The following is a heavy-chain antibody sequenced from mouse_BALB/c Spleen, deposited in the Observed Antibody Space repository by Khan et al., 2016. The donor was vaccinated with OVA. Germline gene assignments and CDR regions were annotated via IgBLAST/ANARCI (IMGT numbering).Heavy chain of an antibody. J-gene: IGHJ3*01. CDR3: ARSNYGAFAY. CDR2: ISSGGDNT. V-gene: IGHV5-9*03. Sequence: EVELVESGGGLVKPGGSLKLSCAASGFTFSSYTMSWVRQTPEKRLEWVATISSGGDNTYYPDSVKGRFTISIDNAKNNLYLQMSILRSADSALYNCARSNYGAFAYWGQGTPVTVSA. D-gene: IGHD1-1*02. CDR1: GFTFSSYT.